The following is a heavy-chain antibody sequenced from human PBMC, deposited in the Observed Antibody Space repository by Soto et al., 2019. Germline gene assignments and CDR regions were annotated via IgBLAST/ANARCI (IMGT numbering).Heavy chain of an antibody. J-gene: IGHJ4*02. V-gene: IGHV4-30-4*02. D-gene: IGHD5-12*01. CDR2: IYYSGST. Sequence: SETLSLTCTVSGGSISSGDYYWSWIRQPPGKGLEWIGYIYYSGSTYYNPSLKSRVTMSVDTSKNQFSLKVSSVTAADTAVYYCARSGSGYSGYDYFDSWGQGTLVTVSS. CDR1: GGSISSGDYY. CDR3: ARSGSGYSGYDYFDS.